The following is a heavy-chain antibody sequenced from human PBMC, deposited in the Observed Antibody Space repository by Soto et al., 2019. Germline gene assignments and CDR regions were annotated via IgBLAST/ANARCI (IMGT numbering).Heavy chain of an antibody. J-gene: IGHJ6*02. Sequence: GESLKISCKGSGYSFTSYWIGRVRQMPGKGLEWMGIIYPGDSDTRYSPSFQGQVTISVDKSISTAYLQWSSLKASDTAMYYCARGDYDILTGSYKSYYGMDVWGQGTTVTVSS. CDR3: ARGDYDILTGSYKSYYGMDV. D-gene: IGHD3-9*01. CDR1: GYSFTSYW. CDR2: IYPGDSDT. V-gene: IGHV5-51*01.